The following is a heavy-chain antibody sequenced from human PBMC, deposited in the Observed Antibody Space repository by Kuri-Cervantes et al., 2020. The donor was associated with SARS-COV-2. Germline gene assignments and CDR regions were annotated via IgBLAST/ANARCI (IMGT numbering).Heavy chain of an antibody. CDR2: IGNSGSAI. Sequence: GESLKISCAASGFAFSDYTMNWVRQAPGKGLEWVSYIGNSGSAINYADSVEGRFTISRDNVKNSVYLQMRSLRAEDTAVYYCARERFDVWGQGTTVTVSS. CDR1: GFAFSDYT. J-gene: IGHJ6*02. V-gene: IGHV3-48*01. CDR3: ARERFDV.